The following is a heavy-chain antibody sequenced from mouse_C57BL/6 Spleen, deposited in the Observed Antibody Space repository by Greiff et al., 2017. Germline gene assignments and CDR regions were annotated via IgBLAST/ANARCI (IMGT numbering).Heavy chain of an antibody. CDR1: GYTFTSYW. J-gene: IGHJ2*01. CDR3: ARGRDEGLDY. Sequence: QVQLQQSGAELAKPGASVKLSCKASGYTFTSYWMHWVKQRPGQGLEWIGYINPSSGYTKYNQKFKDKATLTADKSSITAYMQLSSLTYEDSAVYYCARGRDEGLDYWGQGTTLTVSS. D-gene: IGHD3-3*01. CDR2: INPSSGYT. V-gene: IGHV1-7*01.